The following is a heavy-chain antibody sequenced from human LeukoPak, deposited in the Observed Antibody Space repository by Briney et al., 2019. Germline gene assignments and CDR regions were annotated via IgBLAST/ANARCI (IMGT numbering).Heavy chain of an antibody. J-gene: IGHJ3*02. Sequence: SQTLSLTCTVSGGSISSGGYYWSWIRQHPGKGLEWIGYIYYSGSTYYNPSLKSRVTISVDTSKNQFSLKLSSVTAADTAVYYCARDPGIAAAGASDIWGQGTMVTVSS. CDR2: IYYSGST. D-gene: IGHD6-13*01. CDR3: ARDPGIAAAGASDI. V-gene: IGHV4-31*03. CDR1: GGSISSGGYY.